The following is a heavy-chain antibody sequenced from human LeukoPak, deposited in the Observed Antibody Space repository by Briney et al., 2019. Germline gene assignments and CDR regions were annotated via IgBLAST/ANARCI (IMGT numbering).Heavy chain of an antibody. V-gene: IGHV3-23*01. CDR2: ISGSGGST. Sequence: GGSLRFSCAASGFTFSSYAMSWVRQAPGKGLEWVSAISGSGGSTYYADSVKGRFTISRDNSKNTLYLQMNSLRAEDTAVYYCAKDMVRGVIVIARDYYYYYMDVWGKGTTVTVSS. CDR1: GFTFSSYA. D-gene: IGHD3-10*01. J-gene: IGHJ6*03. CDR3: AKDMVRGVIVIARDYYYYYMDV.